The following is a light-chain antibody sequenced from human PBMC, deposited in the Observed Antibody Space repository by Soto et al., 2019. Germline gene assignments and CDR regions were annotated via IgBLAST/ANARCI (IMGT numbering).Light chain of an antibody. J-gene: IGLJ1*01. CDR3: CSYAVSSTSPYV. CDR2: EGS. Sequence: QSALTQPASVSGSPGQSITISCTGTSGDVGSYNLVSWYQQHPGKAPKLMIYEGSKRPSGVSNRFSGSKSGNTASLTISGLQAEDEADYYCCSYAVSSTSPYVFGTGTKVTVL. CDR1: SGDVGSYNL. V-gene: IGLV2-23*01.